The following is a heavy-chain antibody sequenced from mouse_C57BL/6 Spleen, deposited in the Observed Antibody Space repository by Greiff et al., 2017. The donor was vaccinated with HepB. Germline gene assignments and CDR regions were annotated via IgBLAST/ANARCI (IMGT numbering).Heavy chain of an antibody. CDR1: GYTFTSYW. J-gene: IGHJ4*01. D-gene: IGHD1-1*01. CDR2: IDPSDSET. Sequence: VQLQQPGAELVRPGSSVKLSCKASGYTFTSYWMHWVKQRPIQGLEWIGNIDPSDSETHYNQKFKDKATLTVDKSSSTAYMQLSSLTSEDSAVYYCARWGYGRDYAMDYWGQGTSVTVSS. V-gene: IGHV1-52*01. CDR3: ARWGYGRDYAMDY.